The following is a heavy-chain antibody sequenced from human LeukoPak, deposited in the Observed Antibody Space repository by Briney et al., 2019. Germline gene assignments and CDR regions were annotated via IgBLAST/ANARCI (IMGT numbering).Heavy chain of an antibody. CDR1: GGSISTYY. D-gene: IGHD2-2*01. J-gene: IGHJ5*02. V-gene: IGHV4-59*12. Sequence: SETLSLTCTVSGGSISTYYWSWIRQPPGKGLEWIGYIYYSGSTKYNPSLKSRVTISVDTSKNQFSLNLSSVTAADTAVYYCARDGGGYCSSTSCNWFDPWGQGTLVTVSS. CDR3: ARDGGGYCSSTSCNWFDP. CDR2: IYYSGST.